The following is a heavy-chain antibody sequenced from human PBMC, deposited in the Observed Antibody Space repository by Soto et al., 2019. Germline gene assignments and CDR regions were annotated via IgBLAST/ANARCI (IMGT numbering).Heavy chain of an antibody. CDR2: ISGSGGST. CDR3: AKEERYNWNDVGEPRHAFDI. Sequence: GGSLRLSCAASGFTFSSYAMSWVRQAPGKGLEWVSAISGSGGSTYYADSVKGRFTISRDNSKNTLYLQMNSLRAEDTAVYYCAKEERYNWNDVGEPRHAFDIWGQGTMVTVSS. D-gene: IGHD1-1*01. CDR1: GFTFSSYA. V-gene: IGHV3-23*01. J-gene: IGHJ3*02.